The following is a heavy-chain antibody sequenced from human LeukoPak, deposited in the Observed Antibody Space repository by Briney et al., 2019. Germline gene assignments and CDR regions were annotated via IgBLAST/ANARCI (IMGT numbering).Heavy chain of an antibody. V-gene: IGHV3-7*04. D-gene: IGHD6-13*01. J-gene: IGHJ4*02. Sequence: GGALRLSCAASGFTFSNYWMSCVTHPPAGGRVCVAKIDEDGIEKYYVDSVEGRFTISRDNAKNSMYLKMNRLRDEDTAVYYCARAAAAGSVDYWGQGTLVTVSS. CDR2: IDEDGIEK. CDR1: GFTFSNYW. CDR3: ARAAAAGSVDY.